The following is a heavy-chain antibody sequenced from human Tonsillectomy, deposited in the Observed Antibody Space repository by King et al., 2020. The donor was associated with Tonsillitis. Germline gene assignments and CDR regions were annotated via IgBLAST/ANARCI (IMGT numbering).Heavy chain of an antibody. Sequence: VQLVESGGGVVQPGRSLRLSCAASGFTFDSYAIHWVRQAPGRGLEWVAVISSDGSNKYYADSVKGRFTISRDNSKNTLYLQLNSLRVEDTALYYCARDLSGLIAVADTCLAHWGQGTLVTVSS. J-gene: IGHJ4*02. CDR1: GFTFDSYA. D-gene: IGHD6-19*01. V-gene: IGHV3-30*04. CDR3: ARDLSGLIAVADTCLAH. CDR2: ISSDGSNK.